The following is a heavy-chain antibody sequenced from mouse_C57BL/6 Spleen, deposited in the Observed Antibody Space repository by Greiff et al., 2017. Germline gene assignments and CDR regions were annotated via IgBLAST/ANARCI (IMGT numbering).Heavy chain of an antibody. CDR2: IDTNSGGT. Sequence: VQLQQPGAELVKPGASVKLSCKASGYTFTSYWMHWVKQRPGRGLEWIGRIDTNSGGTKYNEKFKSKATLTVDKPSSTAYMQISSLTSEDSAVYYCAREVAGDYFDYWGQGTTLTVSS. V-gene: IGHV1-72*01. D-gene: IGHD1-1*02. CDR1: GYTFTSYW. CDR3: AREVAGDYFDY. J-gene: IGHJ2*01.